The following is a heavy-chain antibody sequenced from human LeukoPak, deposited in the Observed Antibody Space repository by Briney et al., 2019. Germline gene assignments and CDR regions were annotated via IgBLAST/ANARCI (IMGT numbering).Heavy chain of an antibody. CDR3: ARALGIAATFY. CDR2: IYHSGST. Sequence: PSQTLSLTCTVSGGSISSGSYYWSWIRQPPGKGLEWIGSIYHSGSTYYNPSLKSRVTISVDTSKNQFSLKLSSVTAADTAVYYCARALGIAATFYWGQGTLVTVSS. CDR1: GGSISSGSYY. D-gene: IGHD6-13*01. J-gene: IGHJ4*02. V-gene: IGHV4-39*07.